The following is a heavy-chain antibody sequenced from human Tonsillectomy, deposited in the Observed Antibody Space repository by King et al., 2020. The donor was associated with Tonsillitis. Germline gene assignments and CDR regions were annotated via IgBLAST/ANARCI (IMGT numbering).Heavy chain of an antibody. D-gene: IGHD6-13*01. J-gene: IGHJ4*02. V-gene: IGHV1-18*01. CDR2: SSAYNGNT. CDR1: GYSFSNYG. CDR3: ARHDPALRSSWYLAYPPFDL. Sequence: VQLVESGAEVKKPGASVKVSCKASGYSFSNYGISWVRQAPGQGLEWMGWSSAYNGNTNYAQKLQGRVTMTTDTFTSTAYMELRSLRSDDTAVYYCARHDPALRSSWYLAYPPFDLWGQGTLVTVSS.